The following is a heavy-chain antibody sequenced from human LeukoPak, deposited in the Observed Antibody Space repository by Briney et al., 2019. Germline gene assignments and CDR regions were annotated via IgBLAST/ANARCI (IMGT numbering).Heavy chain of an antibody. CDR2: IIPIFGTA. D-gene: IGHD5-24*01. Sequence: SVKVSCKASGGTFSSYAISWVQQAPGQGLEWMGGIIPIFGTANYAQKFQGRVTITADESTSTAYMELSSLRSEDTAVYYCARVVLGRRWLQTSYYYGMDVWGQGTTVTVSS. CDR3: ARVVLGRRWLQTSYYYGMDV. CDR1: GGTFSSYA. J-gene: IGHJ6*02. V-gene: IGHV1-69*13.